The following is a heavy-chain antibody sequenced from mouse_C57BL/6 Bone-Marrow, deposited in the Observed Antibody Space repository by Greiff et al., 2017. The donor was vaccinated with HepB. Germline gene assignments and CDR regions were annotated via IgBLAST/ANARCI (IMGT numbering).Heavy chain of an antibody. Sequence: VMLVESGPGLVAPSQSLSITCTVSGFSLTSYAISWVRQPPGKGLEWLGVIWTGGGTNYNSALKTRLSTSKDNSKSQVFLKMNSLQTDDTARYYCARSWSNRYYAMDYWGQGTSVTVSS. CDR2: IWTGGGT. CDR1: GFSLTSYA. J-gene: IGHJ4*01. CDR3: ARSWSNRYYAMDY. V-gene: IGHV2-9-1*01. D-gene: IGHD2-5*01.